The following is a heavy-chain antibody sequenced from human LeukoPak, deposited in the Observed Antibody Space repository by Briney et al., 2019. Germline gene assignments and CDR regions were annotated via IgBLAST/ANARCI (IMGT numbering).Heavy chain of an antibody. CDR1: GCGFTSYW. Sequence: GGSLQISLKGSGCGFTSYWIGWVRQMPGKGLEGMGIIYPGDSDTRYSPSFQDQVTISGDKSISTAYLQWSSLKASDTATYYCARLSGGESSDYWGQGTLVTVSS. J-gene: IGHJ4*02. V-gene: IGHV5-51*01. CDR3: ARLSGGESSDY. D-gene: IGHD3-16*01. CDR2: IYPGDSDT.